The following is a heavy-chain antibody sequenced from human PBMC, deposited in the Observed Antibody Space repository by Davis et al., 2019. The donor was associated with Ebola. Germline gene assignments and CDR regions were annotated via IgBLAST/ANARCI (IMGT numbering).Heavy chain of an antibody. CDR2: ISSDGTNK. CDR1: GFTFSDYG. J-gene: IGHJ4*02. Sequence: GGSLRLSCAASGFTFSDYGMHWVRQAPGKGPEWVAAISSDGTNKYYGDSVKGRFTISRDNSKNTLYLQMNSLRAEDTAVYYCAKLEQLGYWGQGTLVTVSS. D-gene: IGHD6-13*01. CDR3: AKLEQLGY. V-gene: IGHV3-30*18.